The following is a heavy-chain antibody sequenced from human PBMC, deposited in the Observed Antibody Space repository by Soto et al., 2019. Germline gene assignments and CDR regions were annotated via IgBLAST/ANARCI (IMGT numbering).Heavy chain of an antibody. CDR1: GFSLSTSEVG. CDR2: IYWNDDK. CDR3: AHIDATITFGGGSDPGGFDI. D-gene: IGHD3-16*01. V-gene: IGHV2-5*01. Sequence: QITLKESGPTLVNPTQTFTLTCTFSGFSLSTSEVGVGWIRQPPGKALEWLALIYWNDDKRYSPTLKNRLTNSKDTYKDEVVLTVTNMDPVDTATYYCAHIDATITFGGGSDPGGFDIWGQGTLVTVSS. J-gene: IGHJ3*02.